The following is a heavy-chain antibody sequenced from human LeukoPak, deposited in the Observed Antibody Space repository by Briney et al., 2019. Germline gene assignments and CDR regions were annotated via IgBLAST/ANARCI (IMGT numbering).Heavy chain of an antibody. V-gene: IGHV3-23*01. Sequence: GGSLRLSCAASGFAFSSYAMSWVRQAPGKGLEWVSAISGGGGNTYYADSVKGRFTISRDNSKNTLYLQMNSLRAEDTAVYYCGKNRYSGSLSPFDIWGQGTMVTVSS. J-gene: IGHJ3*02. D-gene: IGHD1-26*01. CDR3: GKNRYSGSLSPFDI. CDR1: GFAFSSYA. CDR2: ISGGGGNT.